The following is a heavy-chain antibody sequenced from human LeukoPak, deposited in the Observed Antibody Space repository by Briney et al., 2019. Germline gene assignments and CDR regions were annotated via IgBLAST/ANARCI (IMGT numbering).Heavy chain of an antibody. J-gene: IGHJ6*03. CDR1: GGTFSSYA. Sequence: SVKVSCKASGGTFSSYAISWGRQAPGQGLEWMGRIIPIFGTANYAQKFQGRVTITTDESTSTAYMELSSLRSEDTAVYYCARSEVTTLKYYMDVWGKGTTVTVSS. CDR3: ARSEVTTLKYYMDV. V-gene: IGHV1-69*05. CDR2: IIPIFGTA. D-gene: IGHD4-11*01.